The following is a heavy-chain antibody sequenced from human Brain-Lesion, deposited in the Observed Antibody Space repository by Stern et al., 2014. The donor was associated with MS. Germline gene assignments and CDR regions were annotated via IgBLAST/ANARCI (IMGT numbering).Heavy chain of an antibody. V-gene: IGHV3-30*01. CDR3: ARGGAVTSSEYYFDY. CDR1: GFTFSYHA. CDR2: ISYDGSDN. J-gene: IGHJ4*02. Sequence: QLVESGGGVVQPGRSLRLSCAASGFTFSYHAMHWVRQAPGKGLEWVAVISYDGSDNYYAGSVKGRFTLSRDNSKNTLYLQMNSLRAEDTAVYYCARGGAVTSSEYYFDYWGQGTLVTVSS. D-gene: IGHD4-17*01.